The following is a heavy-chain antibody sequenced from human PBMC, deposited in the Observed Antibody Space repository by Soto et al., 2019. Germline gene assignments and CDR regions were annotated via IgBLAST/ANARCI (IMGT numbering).Heavy chain of an antibody. CDR2: ISPKSGGT. D-gene: IGHD3-9*01. V-gene: IGHV1-2*02. Sequence: GASVKVSCKASGYSFINYYINWVRQAPGQGFEWMGRISPKSGGTNYAQKFEGRVTMTWDTSLNTAYMELSSLISDDTAVYYCARPPGYISDWYYFDLWGQGTLVTVSS. CDR1: GYSFINYY. J-gene: IGHJ4*02. CDR3: ARPPGYISDWYYFDL.